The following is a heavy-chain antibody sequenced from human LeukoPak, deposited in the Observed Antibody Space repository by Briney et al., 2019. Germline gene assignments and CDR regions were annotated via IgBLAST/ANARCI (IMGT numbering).Heavy chain of an antibody. CDR3: ARGLIVATTTNWFDY. J-gene: IGHJ4*02. D-gene: IGHD5-12*01. CDR2: INHSGST. Sequence: SETLSLTCAVSGGSFSGYYWSWIRQPPGKGLEWIGEINHSGSTNYNPSLKSRVTISVDTSKNQFSLKLSSVTAADTAVYYCARGLIVATTTNWFDYWGQGTLVTVSS. V-gene: IGHV4-34*01. CDR1: GGSFSGYY.